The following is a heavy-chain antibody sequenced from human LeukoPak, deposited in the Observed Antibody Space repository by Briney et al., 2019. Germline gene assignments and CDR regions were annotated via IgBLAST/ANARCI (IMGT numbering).Heavy chain of an antibody. Sequence: GEPLKISCKGSGYSFTNYWIGWVRQMPGKGLEWMGIFYPGDSDTRSTPSCEGQVTISVDKSISTAYLKWSSLKASDTAMYYCARNVYYDLGSYYLANWFDTWGQGTLVTVSS. D-gene: IGHD3-10*01. CDR3: ARNVYYDLGSYYLANWFDT. CDR2: FYPGDSDT. J-gene: IGHJ5*02. V-gene: IGHV5-51*01. CDR1: GYSFTNYW.